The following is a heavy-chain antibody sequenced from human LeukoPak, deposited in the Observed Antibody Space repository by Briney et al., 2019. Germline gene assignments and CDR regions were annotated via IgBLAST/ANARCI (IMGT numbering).Heavy chain of an antibody. Sequence: SETLSLTCTVSGGSISSYYWSWIRQPAGKGLEWIGRIYTSGSTNYNPSLKSRVTMSVDTSKNQFSLKLSSVTAADTAVYYCARSNYYGSGSYYLGGGYYYYYGMDVWGQGTTVTVSS. V-gene: IGHV4-4*07. J-gene: IGHJ6*02. D-gene: IGHD3-10*01. CDR3: ARSNYYGSGSYYLGGGYYYYYGMDV. CDR1: GGSISSYY. CDR2: IYTSGST.